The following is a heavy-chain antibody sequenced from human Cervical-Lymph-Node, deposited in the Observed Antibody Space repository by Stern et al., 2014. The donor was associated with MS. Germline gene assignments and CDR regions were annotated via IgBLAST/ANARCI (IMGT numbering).Heavy chain of an antibody. CDR2: IYTSGST. D-gene: IGHD4-17*01. CDR1: GGSISSGSYY. CDR3: ARDRYGDYWYFDL. J-gene: IGHJ2*01. V-gene: IGHV4-61*02. Sequence: QLQLQESGPGLVKPSQTLSLTCTVSGGSISSGSYYWSWIRQPAGKGLEXIGRIYTSGSTNYNPSLKSRVTISVDTSKNQFSLKRSLVTAADTAVYYCARDRYGDYWYFDLWGRGTLVTVSS.